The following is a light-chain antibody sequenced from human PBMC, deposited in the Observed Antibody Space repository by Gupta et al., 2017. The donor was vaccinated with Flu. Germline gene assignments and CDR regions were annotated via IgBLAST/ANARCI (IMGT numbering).Light chain of an antibody. J-gene: IGLJ3*02. V-gene: IGLV1-51*02. CDR1: NSKIGNNY. Sequence: GTTVTIPCSGSNSKIGNNYVSWNQPHPGTAHKFHIYNNNKRAAAIPDCVSNAESATSATLGITGVQAGDEALYYCATRDTNIVVFGGGTKLTVL. CDR3: ATRDTNIVV. CDR2: NNN.